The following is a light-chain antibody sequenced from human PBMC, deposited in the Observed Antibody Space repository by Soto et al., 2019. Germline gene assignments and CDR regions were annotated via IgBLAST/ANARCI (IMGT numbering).Light chain of an antibody. Sequence: EIVLTQSPGTLSLSAGERATLSCRASQSVRSNSLAWYQHKPGQAPRLLIYGASNRATGVPDRFSGSGSGTDFTLNISRLEPEDFAVYHCQQYGSSTTFGGGTRVEIK. CDR2: GAS. CDR1: QSVRSNS. CDR3: QQYGSSTT. J-gene: IGKJ4*01. V-gene: IGKV3-20*01.